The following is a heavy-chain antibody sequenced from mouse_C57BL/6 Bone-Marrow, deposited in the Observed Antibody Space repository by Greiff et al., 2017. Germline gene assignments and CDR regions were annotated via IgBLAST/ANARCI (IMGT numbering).Heavy chain of an antibody. CDR2: IYPRSGNT. J-gene: IGHJ1*03. Sequence: VQLQQSGAELARPGASVKLSCKASGYTFTSYGISWVKQRTGQGLEWIGEIYPRSGNTYYNEKFKGKATLTADKSSSPAYMELRSLTSEDSAVYFCASRDYYGSSYDWYFDVWGTGTTVTVSS. D-gene: IGHD1-1*01. CDR3: ASRDYYGSSYDWYFDV. V-gene: IGHV1-81*01. CDR1: GYTFTSYG.